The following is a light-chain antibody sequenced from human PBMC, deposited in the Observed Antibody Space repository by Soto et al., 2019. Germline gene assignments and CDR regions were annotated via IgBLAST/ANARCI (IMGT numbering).Light chain of an antibody. J-gene: IGKJ2*01. CDR3: QQYNSLNT. Sequence: DIPMTQSPSTLSASVGDRVTITCRASQSISSWLAWYQQKPGKAPKVLIYKASSLESGVPSRFSGSGSGTEFTLTISSLQPDDFATYYCQQYNSLNTFGQGTKLEI. CDR2: KAS. V-gene: IGKV1-5*03. CDR1: QSISSW.